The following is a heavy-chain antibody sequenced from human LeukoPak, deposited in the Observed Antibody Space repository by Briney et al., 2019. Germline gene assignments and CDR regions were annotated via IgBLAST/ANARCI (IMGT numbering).Heavy chain of an antibody. Sequence: GGSLRLSCAASGFSFSSYHMNWVRQAPGKGLEWVSSISTSGSHISYADSVKGGFTISRDDAKNPLYLQMNSLRAEDSAMYYCARFGGDYYYYRVDVWGKGTTVTVSS. CDR1: GFSFSSYH. V-gene: IGHV3-21*01. D-gene: IGHD2-21*01. CDR2: ISTSGSHI. CDR3: ARFGGDYYYYRVDV. J-gene: IGHJ6*04.